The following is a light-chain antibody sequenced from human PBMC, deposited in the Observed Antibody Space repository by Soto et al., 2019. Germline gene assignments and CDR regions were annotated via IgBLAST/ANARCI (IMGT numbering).Light chain of an antibody. J-gene: IGKJ1*01. V-gene: IGKV1-39*01. Sequence: DIQMAQSPSSLSASVGDRVTITCRASQSISTFLNWYQQKPGKAPKLLIYAASTLQSGVPSGFSGSGSGTDFALTISSLQPEDFATYFCQQSYTTPQLWTFGQGTKVEIK. CDR1: QSISTF. CDR2: AAS. CDR3: QQSYTTPQLWT.